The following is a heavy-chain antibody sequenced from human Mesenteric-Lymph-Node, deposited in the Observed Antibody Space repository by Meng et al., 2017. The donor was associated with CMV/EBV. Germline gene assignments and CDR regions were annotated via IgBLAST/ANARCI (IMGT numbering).Heavy chain of an antibody. Sequence: GESLKISCAASGFTFSSYGMHWVRQAPGKGLEWVAFIRYDGSNKYYADSVKGRFTISRDNSKNTLYLQMNSLRVEDTAVYYCARDFPHDRSGYNAFDIWGQGTEVTVSS. V-gene: IGHV3-30*02. CDR1: GFTFSSYG. CDR2: IRYDGSNK. J-gene: IGHJ3*02. CDR3: ARDFPHDRSGYNAFDI. D-gene: IGHD3-22*01.